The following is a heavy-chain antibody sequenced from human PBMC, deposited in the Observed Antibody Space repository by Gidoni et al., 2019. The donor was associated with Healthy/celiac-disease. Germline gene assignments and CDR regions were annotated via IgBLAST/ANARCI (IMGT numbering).Heavy chain of an antibody. Sequence: QVQLQQWGAGLLKPSETLSLTCAVYGGSFSGYYWSWIRQPPGKGLEWIGEINHSGSTNYNPSLKSRVTISVDTSKTQFSLKLSSVTAADTAVYYCARVVVSTSSWGDYFDYWGQGTLVTVSS. V-gene: IGHV4-34*01. CDR1: GGSFSGYY. CDR3: ARVVVSTSSWGDYFDY. CDR2: INHSGST. D-gene: IGHD2-2*01. J-gene: IGHJ4*02.